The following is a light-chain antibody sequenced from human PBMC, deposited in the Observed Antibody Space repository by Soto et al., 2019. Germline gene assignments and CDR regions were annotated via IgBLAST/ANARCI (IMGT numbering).Light chain of an antibody. CDR1: QSLLHSNGYDY. CDR2: LGS. CDR3: METLQAPYS. J-gene: IGKJ2*01. Sequence: QSPLSLPVTPGEPASISCRSSQSLLHSNGYDYLDWYLQKPGQSPQLLIYLGSNRASGVPDRFSGSGSGTDFTLKISRVEADDVGAYFCMETLQAPYSFGQGTKLEIK. V-gene: IGKV2-28*01.